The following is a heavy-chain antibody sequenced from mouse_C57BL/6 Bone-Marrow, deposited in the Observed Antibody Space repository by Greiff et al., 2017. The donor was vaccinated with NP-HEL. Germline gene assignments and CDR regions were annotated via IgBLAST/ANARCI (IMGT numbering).Heavy chain of an antibody. J-gene: IGHJ2*01. CDR2: ISSGSSTN. CDR3: ARNLSVDY. D-gene: IGHD6-2*01. V-gene: IGHV5-17*01. Sequence: EVHVVESGGGLVKPGGSLKLSCAASGFTFSDYGMHWVSQAPEKGLEWVAYISSGSSTNYYAETLKGRSTIARDKAKNTLFLQMTSLRSEDTAMYYCARNLSVDYWGQGTTLTVSS. CDR1: GFTFSDYG.